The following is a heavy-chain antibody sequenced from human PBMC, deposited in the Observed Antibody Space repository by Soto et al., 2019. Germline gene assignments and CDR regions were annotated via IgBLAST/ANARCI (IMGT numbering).Heavy chain of an antibody. CDR2: INPNSGTT. D-gene: IGHD3-10*01. CDR1: GYTFTDDY. Sequence: QVQLVQSGAEVKKPGASVKVSCKASGYTFTDDYMHWVRQAPGQRLEWMGWINPNSGTTNYAQKFQGWVTMTRDTSITTVYMEVSRLRSDDTAVYYCARVPRGVYYGMDVWGQRTTVTVSS. J-gene: IGHJ6*02. V-gene: IGHV1-2*04. CDR3: ARVPRGVYYGMDV.